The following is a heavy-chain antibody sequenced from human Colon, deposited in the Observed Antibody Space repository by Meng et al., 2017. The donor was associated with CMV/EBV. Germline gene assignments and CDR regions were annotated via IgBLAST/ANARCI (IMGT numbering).Heavy chain of an antibody. J-gene: IGHJ3*02. Sequence: SETLSLTCTVSGGSMSSSSYYWGWIRQPPGKGLEWIGSIYYRGSTYYNPSLKSRVTISVDTSKNQFSLKLRSVTAADTAVYYCARVRVDYGGDAFDIWGQGTKVTVSS. D-gene: IGHD3-16*01. CDR3: ARVRVDYGGDAFDI. CDR2: IYYRGST. CDR1: GGSMSSSSYY. V-gene: IGHV4-39*07.